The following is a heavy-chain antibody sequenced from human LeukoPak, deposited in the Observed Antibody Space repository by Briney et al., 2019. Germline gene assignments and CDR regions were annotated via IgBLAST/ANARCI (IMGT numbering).Heavy chain of an antibody. CDR3: ARGIAAAGFDY. Sequence: GGSLRLSCAASGFTFSSYAMSWVRQAPGKGLEWVSATSGNGGSTYYADSVKGRFTISRDNSKNTLYLQMNSLRAEDTAVYYCARGIAAAGFDYWGQGTLVTVSS. J-gene: IGHJ4*02. D-gene: IGHD6-13*01. CDR1: GFTFSSYA. V-gene: IGHV3-23*01. CDR2: TSGNGGST.